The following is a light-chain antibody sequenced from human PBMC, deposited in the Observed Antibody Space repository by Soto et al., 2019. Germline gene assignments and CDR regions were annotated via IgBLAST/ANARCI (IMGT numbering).Light chain of an antibody. J-gene: IGKJ2*01. CDR2: AAS. V-gene: IGKV3-15*01. Sequence: EIVMTQSPVTLSVSPGDRAALSCRASQSVSTNLAWYQQKPGQPPRLLIYAASTRATGVPARFSGSGSGTEFTLTISSLQSEDFAVYFCQQYNKWPPYTFGQGNKLEIK. CDR3: QQYNKWPPYT. CDR1: QSVSTN.